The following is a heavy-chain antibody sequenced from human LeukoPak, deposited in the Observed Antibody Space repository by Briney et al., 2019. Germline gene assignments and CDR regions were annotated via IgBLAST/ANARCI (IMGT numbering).Heavy chain of an antibody. CDR2: FDPEDGET. CDR3: ATVGYYYDSSGYSYYYYGMDV. V-gene: IGHV1-24*01. J-gene: IGHJ6*02. Sequence: ASVKVSCKVSGYTLTELSMHWVRQAPGKGLEWMGGFDPEDGETTYAQKFQGRVTMTEDTSTDTAYMELSSLRSEDTAVYYCATVGYYYDSSGYSYYYYGMDVWGQGTTVTVSS. CDR1: GYTLTELS. D-gene: IGHD3-22*01.